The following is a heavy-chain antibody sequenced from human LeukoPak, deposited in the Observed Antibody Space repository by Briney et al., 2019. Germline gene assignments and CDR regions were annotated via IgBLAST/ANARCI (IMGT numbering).Heavy chain of an antibody. J-gene: IGHJ3*02. CDR1: GFTFSSYS. CDR3: ARSESRSWFWDAFDI. Sequence: GGSLRLSCAASGFTFSSYSMNWVRQAPGKGLEWVSYISSSSSTIYYADSVKGRFTISRDNAKNSLYLQMNSVRAEETAVYYCARSESRSWFWDAFDIWGQGTMVTVSS. D-gene: IGHD6-13*01. CDR2: ISSSSSTI. V-gene: IGHV3-48*04.